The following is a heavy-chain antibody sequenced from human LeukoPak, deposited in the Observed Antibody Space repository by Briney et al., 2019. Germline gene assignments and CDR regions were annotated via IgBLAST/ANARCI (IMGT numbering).Heavy chain of an antibody. CDR3: ATGGERSRIIKY. Sequence: PSETLSLTCTVFGGSVSSYYWTWIRQPPGKGLEWIGYIYYSGSTNYNPSLKSRVTISVDTSEIQFSLKLTSVTAADTAVYYCATGGERSRIIKYWGQGTLVTVSS. D-gene: IGHD3-16*01. V-gene: IGHV4-59*02. CDR2: IYYSGST. J-gene: IGHJ4*02. CDR1: GGSVSSYY.